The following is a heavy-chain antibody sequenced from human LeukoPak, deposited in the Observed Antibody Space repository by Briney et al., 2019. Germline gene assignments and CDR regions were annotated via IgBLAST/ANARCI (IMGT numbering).Heavy chain of an antibody. V-gene: IGHV3-21*05. CDR3: ARLRAVVSY. J-gene: IGHJ4*02. Sequence: PGGSLRLSCGASGFTFSSYEMNWVRQAPGKGLEWVSYISSSSSYIYYADSVKGRFTISRDNAKNSLYLQMNSLRAEDTAVYYCARLRAVVSYWGQGTLVTVSS. CDR1: GFTFSSYE. CDR2: ISSSSSYI. D-gene: IGHD3-10*01.